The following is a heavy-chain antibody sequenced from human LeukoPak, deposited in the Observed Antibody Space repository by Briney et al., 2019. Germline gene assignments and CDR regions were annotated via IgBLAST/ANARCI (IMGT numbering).Heavy chain of an antibody. J-gene: IGHJ5*02. CDR3: ARAYCSSTSCVDGWFDP. V-gene: IGHV1-69*01. D-gene: IGHD2-2*01. Sequence: SVKVSCKASGGTFSSYAISWVRQAPGQGLEWMGGIIPIFGTANYALKFQGRVTITADESTSTAYMELSSLRSEDTAVYYCARAYCSSTSCVDGWFDPWGQGTLVTVSS. CDR2: IIPIFGTA. CDR1: GGTFSSYA.